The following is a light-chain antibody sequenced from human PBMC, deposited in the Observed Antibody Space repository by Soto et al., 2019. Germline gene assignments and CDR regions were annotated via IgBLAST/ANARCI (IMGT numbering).Light chain of an antibody. J-gene: IGKJ1*01. CDR1: QSVSSYY. V-gene: IGKV3-20*01. Sequence: EIVLTQSPGTLSLSPGERATLSYRASQSVSSYYLAWYQQKPGQAPSLLIYAASIMATGIPDRFSGGGSGTDFTLTISRLEPEDFAVYYCQKCDSSPWTFGQGTKVEIK. CDR3: QKCDSSPWT. CDR2: AAS.